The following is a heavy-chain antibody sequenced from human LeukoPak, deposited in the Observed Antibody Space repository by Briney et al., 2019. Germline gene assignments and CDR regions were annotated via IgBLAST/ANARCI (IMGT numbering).Heavy chain of an antibody. Sequence: GGSLRLSCAASGFTFSSYAMSWVRQAPGKGLEWVSAISGSGGSTYYADSVKGRFTTSRDNSKNTLYLQMNSLRAEDTAVYYCAKYSTSRPIFDYRGQGTLVTVSS. CDR2: ISGSGGST. CDR3: AKYSTSRPIFDY. V-gene: IGHV3-23*01. CDR1: GFTFSSYA. J-gene: IGHJ4*02. D-gene: IGHD6-13*01.